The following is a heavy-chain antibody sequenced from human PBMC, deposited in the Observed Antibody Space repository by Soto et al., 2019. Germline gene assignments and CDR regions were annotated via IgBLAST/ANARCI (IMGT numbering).Heavy chain of an antibody. D-gene: IGHD5-18*01. J-gene: IGHJ5*02. CDR1: GGSFSGYY. CDR3: ARWGDTAMAPSLVTYGNWCER. Sequence: SETRSLTCAVYGGSFSGYYWSWIRQPPGKGLEWIGEINHSGRTNYNPSLKSRVTISVDTSKNQFSLKLSSVTAADTAVYYCARWGDTAMAPSLVTYGNWCERWGEGNKVIVSS. CDR2: INHSGRT. V-gene: IGHV4-34*01.